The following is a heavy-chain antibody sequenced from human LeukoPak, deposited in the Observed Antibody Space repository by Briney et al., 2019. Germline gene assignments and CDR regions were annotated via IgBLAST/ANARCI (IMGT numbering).Heavy chain of an antibody. J-gene: IGHJ5*02. CDR3: ARDYRTVVGALDP. CDR2: INPNSGGT. Sequence: GASVKVSCKASGYTFTGYYMHWVRQAPGQGLGWMGWINPNSGGTNYAQKFQGRVTMTRDTSISTAYMELSRLRSDDTAVYYCARDYRTVVGALDPWGQGTLVTVSS. D-gene: IGHD1-26*01. V-gene: IGHV1-2*02. CDR1: GYTFTGYY.